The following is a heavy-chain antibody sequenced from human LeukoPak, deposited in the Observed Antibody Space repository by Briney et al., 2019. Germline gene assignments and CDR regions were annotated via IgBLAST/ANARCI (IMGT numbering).Heavy chain of an antibody. CDR1: GYTFTNYG. D-gene: IGHD5-18*01. CDR2: ISAYNGNT. J-gene: IGHJ4*02. Sequence: ASVKVSCKASGYTFTNYGISWVRQAPGQGLEWMGWISAYNGNTNYAQKLQGRVTMTTDTSASTAYMELSSLRSEDTAVYYCASGYSYVDFDYWGQGTLVTVSS. CDR3: ASGYSYVDFDY. V-gene: IGHV1-18*01.